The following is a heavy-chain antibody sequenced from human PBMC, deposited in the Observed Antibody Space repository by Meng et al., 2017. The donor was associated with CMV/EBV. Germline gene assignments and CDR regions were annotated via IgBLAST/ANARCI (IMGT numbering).Heavy chain of an antibody. V-gene: IGHV3-53*01. J-gene: IGHJ6*02. CDR1: GFTFSSYW. CDR2: IYSGGST. CDR3: ARPSEGYYYGMDV. D-gene: IGHD2-2*01. Sequence: GGSLRLSCAASGFTFSSYWMSWVRQAPGKGLEWVSVIYSGGSTYYADSVKGRFTISRDNSKNTLYLQMNSLRAEDTAVYYCARPSEGYYYGMDVWGQGTTVTVSS.